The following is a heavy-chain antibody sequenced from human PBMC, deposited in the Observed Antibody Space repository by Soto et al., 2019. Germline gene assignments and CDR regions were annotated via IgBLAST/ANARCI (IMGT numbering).Heavy chain of an antibody. CDR1: GFTFSSYG. D-gene: IGHD2-2*01. Sequence: GGSLRLSCAASGFTFSSYGMHWVRQAPGKGLEWVAVISYDGSNKYYADSVKGRFTISRDNSKNTLYLQMNSLRAEDTAVYYCAKGLDRVVPAAKAYYYYMDVWGKGTTVTVSS. V-gene: IGHV3-30*18. J-gene: IGHJ6*03. CDR2: ISYDGSNK. CDR3: AKGLDRVVPAAKAYYYYMDV.